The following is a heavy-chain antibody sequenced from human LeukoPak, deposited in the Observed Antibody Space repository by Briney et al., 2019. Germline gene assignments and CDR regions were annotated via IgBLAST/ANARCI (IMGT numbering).Heavy chain of an antibody. Sequence: SETLSLTCTVSGGSISSGDYYWSWIRQPPGKGLEWIGYIYYSGSTYYNPSLKSRVTISVDTSKNQFSLKLSSVTATDTAVYYCARRGGVVLDYWGQGTLVTVSS. J-gene: IGHJ4*02. V-gene: IGHV4-30-4*08. D-gene: IGHD3-3*01. CDR2: IYYSGST. CDR1: GGSISSGDYY. CDR3: ARRGGVVLDY.